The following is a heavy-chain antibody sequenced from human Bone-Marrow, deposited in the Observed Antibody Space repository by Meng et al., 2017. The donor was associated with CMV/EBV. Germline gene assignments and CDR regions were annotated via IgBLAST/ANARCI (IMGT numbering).Heavy chain of an antibody. J-gene: IGHJ4*02. CDR2: INPNSGGT. V-gene: IGHV1-2*02. Sequence: ASVKVSCKASGYTFTGYYMHWVRQAPGQGLEWMGWINPNSGGTNYAQKFQGRVTMTRDTSISTAYMELSRLRAEDTAVYYCAKDPRPVPAAILFDYWGQGTLVTVSS. D-gene: IGHD2-2*02. CDR1: GYTFTGYY. CDR3: AKDPRPVPAAILFDY.